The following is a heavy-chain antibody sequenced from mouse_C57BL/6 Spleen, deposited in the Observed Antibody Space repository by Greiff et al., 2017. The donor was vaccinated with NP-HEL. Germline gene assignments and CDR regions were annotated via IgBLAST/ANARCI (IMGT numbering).Heavy chain of an antibody. D-gene: IGHD2-3*01. CDR1: GYTFTGYW. CDR2: ILPGSGST. CDR3: AERGGYDGYLNWYFDV. Sequence: VQLQQSGAELMKPGASVKLSCKATGYTFTGYWIEWVKQRPGHGLEWIGEILPGSGSTNYNEKFKGKATFTADTSSNTAYMQISSLTTEDSAINYCAERGGYDGYLNWYFDVWGTGTTVTVSS. V-gene: IGHV1-9*01. J-gene: IGHJ1*03.